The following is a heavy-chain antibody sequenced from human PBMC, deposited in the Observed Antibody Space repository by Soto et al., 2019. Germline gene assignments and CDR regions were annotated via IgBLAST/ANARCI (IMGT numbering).Heavy chain of an antibody. J-gene: IGHJ4*02. V-gene: IGHV4-39*02. CDR2: IYYSGST. CDR1: GGSIKTSRYY. D-gene: IGHD2-2*01. Sequence: SETLSLTCTVSGGSIKTSRYYWGWIRQPPGKGLEWIGSIYYSGSTYYNPSLKSRVTISVDTSKNHFSLKLSSVTAADTAVYFCATPGYASGDVHYWGQGTLVTVSS. CDR3: ATPGYASGDVHY.